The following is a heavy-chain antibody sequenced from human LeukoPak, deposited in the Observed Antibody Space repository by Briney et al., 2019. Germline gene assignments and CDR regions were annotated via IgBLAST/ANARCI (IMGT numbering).Heavy chain of an antibody. D-gene: IGHD3-10*01. CDR3: ARVIGTMVRSNWFDP. CDR1: GGSISSSSYY. CDR2: IYYSGST. Sequence: SETLSLTCTVSGGSISSSSYYWGWIRQPPGKGLEWIGSIYYSGSTYYNPSLKSRVTISVDTSKNQFSLKLSSVTAADTAVYYCARVIGTMVRSNWFDPWGQGTLVTVSS. V-gene: IGHV4-39*07. J-gene: IGHJ5*02.